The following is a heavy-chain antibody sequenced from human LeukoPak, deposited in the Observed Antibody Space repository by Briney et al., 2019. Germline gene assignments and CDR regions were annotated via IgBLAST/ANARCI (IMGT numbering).Heavy chain of an antibody. D-gene: IGHD2-21*02. CDR1: GGSISSYY. CDR2: IYYSGST. J-gene: IGHJ5*02. CDR3: ARAGSFCGGDCHAHNWFDP. V-gene: IGHV4-59*01. Sequence: PSETLSLTCTVSGGSISSYYWSWIRQPPGKGLEWIGYIYYSGSTNYNPSLKSRVTISVDTSKNQFSLKLSSVTAADTAVYYCARAGSFCGGDCHAHNWFDPWGQGTLVTVSS.